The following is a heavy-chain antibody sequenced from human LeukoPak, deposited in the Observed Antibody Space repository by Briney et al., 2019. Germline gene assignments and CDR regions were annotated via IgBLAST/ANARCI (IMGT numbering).Heavy chain of an antibody. CDR2: KFHSGST. CDR1: GYSISSGYY. D-gene: IGHD5-18*01. V-gene: IGHV4-38-2*01. J-gene: IGHJ4*02. Sequence: SETLSLTCAVSGYSISSGYYWGWIRRPPGKGLEWIGNKFHSGSTYSNPALKSRVTISVDTSKNQFSLKLSSVTAADTAVYYCASSTRGYTYGWYYFDYWGQGTLVTVSS. CDR3: ASSTRGYTYGWYYFDY.